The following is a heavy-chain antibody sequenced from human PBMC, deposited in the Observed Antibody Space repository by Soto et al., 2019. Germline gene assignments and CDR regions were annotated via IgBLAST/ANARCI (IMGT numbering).Heavy chain of an antibody. J-gene: IGHJ2*01. CDR3: ARGASLYWYFDL. V-gene: IGHV1-3*01. CDR2: INAGNGNT. Sequence: QVQLVQSGAEVKKPGASVKVSCKASGYTFTSYAMHWVRQAPGQRLEWMGWINAGNGNTKYSQKFQGRVTITSDTSARTAYMEPSSLTAEDTAVYYCARGASLYWYFDLWGRGTVVTVSS. CDR1: GYTFTSYA.